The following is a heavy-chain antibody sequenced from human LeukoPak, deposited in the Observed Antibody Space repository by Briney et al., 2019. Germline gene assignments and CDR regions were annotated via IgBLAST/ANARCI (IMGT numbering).Heavy chain of an antibody. V-gene: IGHV3-30*02. CDR2: IRFGGTKP. Sequence: GGSLRLSCAASGFTFSDYGMHWVRQAPGKGLEWVTFIRFGGTKPFYADSVKGRFTISRDDSRNTLFLQMNSLRAEDTAAYYCVRANYKDYWGQGTLVTVSS. CDR3: VRANYKDY. D-gene: IGHD1-7*01. CDR1: GFTFSDYG. J-gene: IGHJ4*02.